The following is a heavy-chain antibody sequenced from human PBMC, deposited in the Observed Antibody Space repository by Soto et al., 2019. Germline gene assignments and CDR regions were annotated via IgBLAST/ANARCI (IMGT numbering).Heavy chain of an antibody. CDR1: VYSFTFYC. CDR3: TNHYDSYFDY. CDR2: IYPGDSDT. Sequence: PWESEKICCKCPVYSFTFYCTGWVSQMPRKGLEWMGIIYPGDSDTRYSPSFQGQVTISADKSISTAYLQWSSLNASDTAMYYCTNHYDSYFDYWGQGTVVTVSS. J-gene: IGHJ4*02. V-gene: IGHV5-51*01. D-gene: IGHD3-16*01.